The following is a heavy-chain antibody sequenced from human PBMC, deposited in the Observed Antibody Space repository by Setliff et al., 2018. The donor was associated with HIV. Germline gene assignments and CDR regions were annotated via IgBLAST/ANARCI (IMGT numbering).Heavy chain of an antibody. CDR1: GYSFTTSW. J-gene: IGHJ6*03. Sequence: PGESLKISCKGSGYSFTTSWISWVRQMPGKGLEWMGIIHPVDSDTRYSPSFQGQVTISDDKSISTAYLQWSSLKASDTAMSYCTRLACWGGLPAAIPNYYDYMDVWGKGTTVTVSS. CDR3: TRLACWGGLPAAIPNYYDYMDV. V-gene: IGHV5-51*01. D-gene: IGHD2-2*01. CDR2: IHPVDSDT.